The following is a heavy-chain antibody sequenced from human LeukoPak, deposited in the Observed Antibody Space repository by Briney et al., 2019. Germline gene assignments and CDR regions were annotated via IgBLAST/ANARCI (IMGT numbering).Heavy chain of an antibody. Sequence: GGSLRLSCAASGFTFSSYGMHWVRQAPGKGLEWVAFIRYDGSNKYYADSVKGRFTISRDNSKNTLYLQMNSLRAEDTAVYYCAKAISRAVAGLFDYWGQGTLDTVSS. V-gene: IGHV3-30*02. D-gene: IGHD6-19*01. J-gene: IGHJ4*02. CDR1: GFTFSSYG. CDR2: IRYDGSNK. CDR3: AKAISRAVAGLFDY.